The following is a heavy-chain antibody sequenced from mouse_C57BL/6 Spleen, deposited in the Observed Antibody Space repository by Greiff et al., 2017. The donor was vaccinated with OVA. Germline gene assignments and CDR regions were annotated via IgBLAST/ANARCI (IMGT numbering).Heavy chain of an antibody. D-gene: IGHD2-1*01. CDR2: IHPNSGST. Sequence: QVQLQQPGAELVKPGASVKLSCKASGYTFTSYWMHWVKQRPGQGLEWIGMIHPNSGSTNYNEKFKSKATLTVDKSSSTAYMQLSSLTSEDSAVYYCAREGMVTRGYFDYWGQGTTLTVSS. J-gene: IGHJ2*01. V-gene: IGHV1-64*01. CDR1: GYTFTSYW. CDR3: AREGMVTRGYFDY.